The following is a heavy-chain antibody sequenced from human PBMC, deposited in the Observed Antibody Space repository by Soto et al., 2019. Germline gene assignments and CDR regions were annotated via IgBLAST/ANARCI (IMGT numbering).Heavy chain of an antibody. V-gene: IGHV4-31*03. CDR3: ARDSDSDTPYYYGMDV. D-gene: IGHD5-18*01. CDR2: IYYSART. Sequence: PAETLSLTCTVSGGFISSGGYYWAWIRQHPGKGLDCIVYIYYSARTYYNPSLKRRVTISVDTSKNQFSLKLSSVTAADTAVYYCARDSDSDTPYYYGMDVWGQGTTVTVAS. J-gene: IGHJ6*02. CDR1: GGFISSGGYY.